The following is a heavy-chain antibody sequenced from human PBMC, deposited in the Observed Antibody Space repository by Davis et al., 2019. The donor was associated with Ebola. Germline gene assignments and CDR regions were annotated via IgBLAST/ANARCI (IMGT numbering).Heavy chain of an antibody. J-gene: IGHJ4*02. D-gene: IGHD6-19*01. CDR2: IYYSGST. CDR3: AHGYSSGWYYFDY. CDR1: GGSISSYY. Sequence: PSETLSLTCTVSGGSISSYYWSWIRQPPGKGLEWIGYIYYSGSTYYNPSLKSRVTISVDTSKNQFSLKLSSVTAADTAVYYCAHGYSSGWYYFDYWGQGTLVTVSS. V-gene: IGHV4-59*04.